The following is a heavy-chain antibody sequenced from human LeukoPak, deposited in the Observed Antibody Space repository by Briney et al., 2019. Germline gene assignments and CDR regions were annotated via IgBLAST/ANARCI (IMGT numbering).Heavy chain of an antibody. V-gene: IGHV1-2*02. D-gene: IGHD6-13*01. CDR2: INPNSGGT. J-gene: IGHJ5*02. CDR3: ATIIAAAGTGWFDP. CDR1: GYTFTSYY. Sequence: ASVKVSCKASGYTFTSYYMHWVRQAPGQGLEWMGWINPNSGGTNYAQKFQGRVTMTRDTSISTAYMELSRLRSDDTAVYYCATIIAAAGTGWFDPWGQGTLVTVSS.